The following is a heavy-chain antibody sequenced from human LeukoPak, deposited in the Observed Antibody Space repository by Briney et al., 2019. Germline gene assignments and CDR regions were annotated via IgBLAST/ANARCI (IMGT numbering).Heavy chain of an antibody. CDR2: IIPIFGTA. CDR1: GGTFSSYA. CDR3: ARDLTNDILTGLYY. D-gene: IGHD3-9*01. Sequence: SVKVSCKASGGTFSSYAISWVRQAPGQGLEWMGRIIPIFGTANYAQKFQGRVTITTDESTSTAYIELSSLRSEDTAVYYCARDLTNDILTGLYYWGQGTLVTVSS. V-gene: IGHV1-69*05. J-gene: IGHJ4*02.